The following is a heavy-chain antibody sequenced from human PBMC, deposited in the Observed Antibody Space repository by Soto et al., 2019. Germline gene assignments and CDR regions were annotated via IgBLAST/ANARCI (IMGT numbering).Heavy chain of an antibody. CDR3: ARSRYGDYSTYFGY. D-gene: IGHD4-17*01. Sequence: QVQLVQSGAEVKKPGSSVKVSCKASGGTFSSYTISWVRQAPGQGLEWMGRIIPILGIANYAQKLQGRVTITADKSTSTAYMELSSLRSEDTAVYYCARSRYGDYSTYFGYWGQGTLVTVSS. CDR1: GGTFSSYT. V-gene: IGHV1-69*02. CDR2: IIPILGIA. J-gene: IGHJ4*02.